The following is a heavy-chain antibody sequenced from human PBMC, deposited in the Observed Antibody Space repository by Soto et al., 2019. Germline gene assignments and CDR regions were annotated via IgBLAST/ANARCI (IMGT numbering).Heavy chain of an antibody. CDR3: ARAPYSSSSYYGMHV. CDR2: INPNSGGT. V-gene: IGHV1-2*04. J-gene: IGHJ6*02. D-gene: IGHD6-6*01. Sequence: ASVKVSCKASGYTFTGYYMHWVRQAPGQGLEWMGWINPNSGGTNYAQKFQGWVTMTRDTSISTAYMELSRLRSDDTAVYYCARAPYSSSSYYGMHVWGQATTVSVSS. CDR1: GYTFTGYY.